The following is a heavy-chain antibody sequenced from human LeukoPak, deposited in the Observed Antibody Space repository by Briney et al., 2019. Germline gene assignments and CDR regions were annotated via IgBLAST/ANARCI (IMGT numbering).Heavy chain of an antibody. Sequence: SETLSLTCTVSGGSISSGGYYWSWIRQPPGKGLEWIGYIYHSGSTYYNPSLKSRVTISVDRSKNQFSLKLSSVTAADTAVYYCARDRGLWFDHAGYYMDVWGKGTTVTVSS. D-gene: IGHD3-10*01. V-gene: IGHV4-30-2*01. CDR1: GGSISSGGYY. CDR3: ARDRGLWFDHAGYYMDV. CDR2: IYHSGST. J-gene: IGHJ6*03.